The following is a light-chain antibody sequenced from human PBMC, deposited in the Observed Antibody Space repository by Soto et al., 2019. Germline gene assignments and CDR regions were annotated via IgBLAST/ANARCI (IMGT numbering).Light chain of an antibody. Sequence: DIPMTQSPSSLSASVGDRVTITCRAGQTVTDYLNWYQHKPGKAPKLLIYSASTLQSGVPSRFSGSGSGTDFTLTITSLQPEDFGTYYCQQTYSTPQTFGQGTRVEIK. CDR2: SAS. J-gene: IGKJ1*01. CDR3: QQTYSTPQT. CDR1: QTVTDY. V-gene: IGKV1-39*01.